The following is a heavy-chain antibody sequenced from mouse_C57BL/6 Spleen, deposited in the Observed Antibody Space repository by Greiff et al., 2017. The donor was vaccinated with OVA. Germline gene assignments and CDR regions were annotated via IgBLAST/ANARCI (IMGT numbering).Heavy chain of an antibody. J-gene: IGHJ2*01. D-gene: IGHD4-1*01. CDR2: ISSGGDYI. CDR1: GFTFSSYA. V-gene: IGHV5-9-1*02. Sequence: DVMLVESGEGLVKPGGSLKLSCAASGFTFSSYAMSWVRQTPEKRLEWVAYISSGGDYIYYADTVKGRFTISRDNARNTLYLQMSSLKSEDTAMYYCTREEGTGTNYFDYWGQGTTLTVSS. CDR3: TREEGTGTNYFDY.